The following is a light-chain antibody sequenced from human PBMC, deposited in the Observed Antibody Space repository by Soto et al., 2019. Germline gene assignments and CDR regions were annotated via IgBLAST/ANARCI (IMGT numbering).Light chain of an antibody. V-gene: IGKV1-9*01. Sequence: DIQLTQSPSFLSASVGDRVTITCRASQGISSYLAWYKKKPGKAPKVLIYGASTLQSGVPSRFSGSGSGTEFTLTISSLEPEDFATYYCQQMKSYPITFGQGTRLEIK. J-gene: IGKJ5*01. CDR1: QGISSY. CDR2: GAS. CDR3: QQMKSYPIT.